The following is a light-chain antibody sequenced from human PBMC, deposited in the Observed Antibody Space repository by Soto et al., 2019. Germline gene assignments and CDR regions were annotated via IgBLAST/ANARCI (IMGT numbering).Light chain of an antibody. J-gene: IGKJ1*01. CDR2: DVS. CDR1: QSVTKY. V-gene: IGKV3-11*01. Sequence: EVVLTQSHATLSLSPGERATLSCRASQSVTKYLAWYQQKPGQALRLLSYDVSKRATGIPARFSGSGSETDFTLTISSLEPGDFAVYYCQQYNNWPPVTFGQGTKVEIK. CDR3: QQYNNWPPVT.